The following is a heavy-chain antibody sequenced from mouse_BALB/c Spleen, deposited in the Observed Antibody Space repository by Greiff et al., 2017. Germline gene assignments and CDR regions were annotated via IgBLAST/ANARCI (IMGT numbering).Heavy chain of an antibody. Sequence: EVKLMESGGGLVQPGGSLKLSCAASGFTFSSYGMSWVRQTPDKRLELVATINSNGGSTYYPDSVKGRFTISRDNAKNTLYLQMSSLKSEDTAMYYCARGDYDVGYAMDYWGQGTSVTVSS. D-gene: IGHD2-4*01. J-gene: IGHJ4*01. V-gene: IGHV5-6-3*01. CDR2: INSNGGST. CDR1: GFTFSSYG. CDR3: ARGDYDVGYAMDY.